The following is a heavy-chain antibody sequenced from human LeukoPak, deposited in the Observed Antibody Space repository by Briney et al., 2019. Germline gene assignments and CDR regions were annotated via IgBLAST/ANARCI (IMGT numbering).Heavy chain of an antibody. Sequence: GSVKVSCKASGYTFTSYGISWVRQAPGQGLEWMGWISAYNGNTNYAQKLQGRVTMTTDTSTSTAYMELRSLRSDDTAVYYCARATQIVVVPAAPFDPWGQGTLVTVSS. CDR1: GYTFTSYG. V-gene: IGHV1-18*01. CDR2: ISAYNGNT. CDR3: ARATQIVVVPAAPFDP. D-gene: IGHD2-2*01. J-gene: IGHJ5*02.